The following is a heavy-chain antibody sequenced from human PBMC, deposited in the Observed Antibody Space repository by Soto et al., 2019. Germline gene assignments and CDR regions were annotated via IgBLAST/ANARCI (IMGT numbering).Heavy chain of an antibody. J-gene: IGHJ5*02. CDR2: IYYSAST. CDR1: GGAITSYY. CDR3: ARDSTNPEGGLDP. D-gene: IGHD3-16*01. Sequence: SETLSLTCTVAGGAITSYYWIWIRQPPGKGLEWIGYIYYSASTNYNPSLKSRATISVDTSKNQFSLRLRSVTAADTAVYYCARDSTNPEGGLDPWGQGTLGT. V-gene: IGHV4-59*01.